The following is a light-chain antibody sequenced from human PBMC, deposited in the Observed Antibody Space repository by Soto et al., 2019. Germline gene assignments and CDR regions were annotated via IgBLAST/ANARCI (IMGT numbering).Light chain of an antibody. J-gene: IGLJ1*01. V-gene: IGLV2-14*01. CDR1: SSDVGGYNY. Sequence: QSALTQPASVSGSPGQSITISCTGTSSDVGGYNYVSWYQQHPGKAPKLMIYEVSNRPSGVSNRFSGSKSGNTASLTISELQAEDEADYYCSSYTSSSTYVFGTGTQVTVL. CDR3: SSYTSSSTYV. CDR2: EVS.